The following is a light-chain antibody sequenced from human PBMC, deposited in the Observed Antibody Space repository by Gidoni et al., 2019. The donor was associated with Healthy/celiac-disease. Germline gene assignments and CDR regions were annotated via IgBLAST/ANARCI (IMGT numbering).Light chain of an antibody. V-gene: IGKV3-20*01. J-gene: IGKJ2*01. CDR3: QHYGSSPYT. CDR2: GAS. CDR1: QSVSSNY. Sequence: EIALTQSPATLSLSPGDRATLRCRASQSVSSNYFAWYQQKPGQAPRLLIYGASSRATGIPHRFSGSGSGTDFTLTISRLEPEDFAVYYCQHYGSSPYTFGQGTKLEIK.